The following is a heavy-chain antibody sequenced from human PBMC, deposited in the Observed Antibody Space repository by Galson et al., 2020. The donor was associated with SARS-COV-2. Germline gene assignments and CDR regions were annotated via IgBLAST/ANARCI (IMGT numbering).Heavy chain of an antibody. CDR3: ARGGAGSSSDY. CDR1: GDSIASSSYY. Sequence: SETLSLTCTVSGDSIASSSYYWVWIRQPPGKGLEWIGSILHSGTTYYNPSLKSRITITKHTSKNQFSLRLTSVTAADTAVYYCARGGAGSSSDYWGQGTLVTVSS. V-gene: IGHV4-39*07. J-gene: IGHJ4*02. CDR2: ILHSGTT. D-gene: IGHD6-6*01.